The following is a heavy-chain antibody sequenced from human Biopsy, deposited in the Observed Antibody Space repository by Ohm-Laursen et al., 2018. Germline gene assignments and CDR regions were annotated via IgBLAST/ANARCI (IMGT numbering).Heavy chain of an antibody. D-gene: IGHD1-1*01. CDR1: GVSFSSDA. CDR3: AGDINAWNVNY. V-gene: IGHV1-8*02. J-gene: IGHJ4*02. Sequence: ASVKVSCKASGVSFSSDAFGWVRQATGQGLEWMGWMNPDSGNTGYAQNFQGRVTMTRNTSISTAYMELSSLRSEDTAVYYCAGDINAWNVNYWGQGTPVIVSS. CDR2: MNPDSGNT.